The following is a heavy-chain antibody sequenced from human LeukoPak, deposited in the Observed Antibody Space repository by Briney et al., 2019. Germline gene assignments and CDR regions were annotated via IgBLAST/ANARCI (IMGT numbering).Heavy chain of an antibody. CDR3: ATDFGVLAVAGTGTN. J-gene: IGHJ4*02. Sequence: GASVKVSCRVSGYTLTELSMHWVRQAPGKGLEWMGGFDPEDGETIYAQKFQGRVTMTEDTSTDTAYMELSSLRSEDTAVYYCATDFGVLAVAGTGTNWGQGTLVTVSS. D-gene: IGHD6-19*01. CDR2: FDPEDGET. V-gene: IGHV1-24*01. CDR1: GYTLTELS.